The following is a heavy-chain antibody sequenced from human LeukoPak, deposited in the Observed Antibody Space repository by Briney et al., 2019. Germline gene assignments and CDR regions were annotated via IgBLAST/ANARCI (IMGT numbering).Heavy chain of an antibody. CDR2: ISSSSTTI. CDR3: ARKTGGSLDI. CDR1: GFTFSSNS. Sequence: GGSLRLSCAASGFTFSSNSMNWVRQAPGKGLEWVSYISSSSTTIYYADSVKGRFTISRDNAKNSLYLQMNSLRAGDTAVYYCARKTGGSLDIWGQGTMVTVSS. J-gene: IGHJ3*02. V-gene: IGHV3-48*01. D-gene: IGHD7-27*01.